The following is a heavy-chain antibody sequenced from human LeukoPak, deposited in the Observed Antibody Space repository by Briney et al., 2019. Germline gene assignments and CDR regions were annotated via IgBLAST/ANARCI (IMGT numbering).Heavy chain of an antibody. CDR3: ARKLGVVAAKYYYYYGMDV. Sequence: ASVKVSCKASGYTFTGYYMHWVRQAPGQGLEWMGWINPNSGNTNYAQKLQGRVTMTTDTSTSTAYMELRSLRSDDTAVYYCARKLGVVAAKYYYYYGMDVWGQGTTVTVSS. CDR1: GYTFTGYY. J-gene: IGHJ6*02. D-gene: IGHD2-15*01. V-gene: IGHV1-18*04. CDR2: INPNSGNT.